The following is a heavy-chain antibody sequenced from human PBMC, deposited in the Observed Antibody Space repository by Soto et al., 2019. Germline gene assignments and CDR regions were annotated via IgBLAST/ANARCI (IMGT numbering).Heavy chain of an antibody. CDR1: GFTFSSYG. V-gene: IGHV3-30*18. CDR2: ISYDGSNK. J-gene: IGHJ4*02. CDR3: AKTVTTKWYYFDY. D-gene: IGHD4-4*01. Sequence: QVQLVESGGGVVQPGRSLRLSCAASGFTFSSYGMHWVRQAPGKGLEWVAVISYDGSNKYYADSVKGRFTISRDNSKNTLYLQMNSLRAEDTAVYYCAKTVTTKWYYFDYWGQGTLVTVSS.